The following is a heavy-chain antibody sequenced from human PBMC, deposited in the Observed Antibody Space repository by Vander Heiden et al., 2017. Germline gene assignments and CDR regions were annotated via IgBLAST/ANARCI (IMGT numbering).Heavy chain of an antibody. CDR1: GFTFSSYW. CDR3: ARGYGGNPTRYFDY. J-gene: IGHJ4*02. D-gene: IGHD4-17*01. CDR2: IKQDGSEK. V-gene: IGHV3-7*01. Sequence: EVQLVGSGGGLVQPGGSLRLSWAASGFTFSSYWMSWVRQAPGKRLEWVANIKQDGSEKYYVDSVKGRFTISRDNAKNSLYLQMNSLRAEDTAVYYCARGYGGNPTRYFDYWGQGTLVTVSS.